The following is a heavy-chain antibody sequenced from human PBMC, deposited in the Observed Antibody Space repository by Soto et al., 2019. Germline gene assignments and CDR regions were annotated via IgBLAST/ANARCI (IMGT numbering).Heavy chain of an antibody. CDR3: ARLYGSGSYYNKINWFDP. CDR1: GGSISSSSYY. D-gene: IGHD3-10*01. V-gene: IGHV4-39*01. CDR2: IYYSGST. Sequence: SETLSLTCTVSGGSISSSSYYWGWIRQPPGKGLEWIGSIYYSGSTYYNPSLKSRVTISVDTSKNQFSLKLSSVTAADTAVYYCARLYGSGSYYNKINWFDPWGQGTLVTVSS. J-gene: IGHJ5*02.